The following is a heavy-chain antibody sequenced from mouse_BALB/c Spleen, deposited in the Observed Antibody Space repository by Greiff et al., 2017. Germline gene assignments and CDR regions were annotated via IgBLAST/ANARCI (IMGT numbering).Heavy chain of an antibody. CDR2: IYPGSGNT. D-gene: IGHD1-1*01. CDR1: GYAFTNYW. J-gene: IGHJ2*01. Sequence: QVQLQQSGAELVRPGTSVKISCKASGYAFTNYWLGWVKQRPGHGLEWIGDIYPGSGNTYYNEKFKGKATLTADKSSSTAYMQLSSLTSEDSAVYFCARRIITTVPYFDNWGQGTTLTVSS. CDR3: ARRIITTVPYFDN. V-gene: IGHV1-63*01.